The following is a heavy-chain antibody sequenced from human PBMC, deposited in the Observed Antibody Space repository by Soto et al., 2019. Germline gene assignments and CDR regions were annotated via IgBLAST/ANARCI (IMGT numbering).Heavy chain of an antibody. CDR1: GFTFSSYA. CDR3: ANFQYSGSLFYYYYYGMDV. Sequence: GGSLRLSCAASGFTFSSYAMSWVRQAPGKGLEWVSAISGSGGSTYYADPVKGRFTISRDNSKNTLYLQMNSLRAEDTAVYYCANFQYSGSLFYYYYYGMDVWGQGTTVTVSS. J-gene: IGHJ6*02. CDR2: ISGSGGST. V-gene: IGHV3-23*01. D-gene: IGHD1-26*01.